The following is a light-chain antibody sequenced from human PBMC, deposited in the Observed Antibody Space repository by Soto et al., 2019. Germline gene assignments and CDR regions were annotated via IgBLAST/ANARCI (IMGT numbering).Light chain of an antibody. Sequence: QSVLTQPPSASGTPGQRVTISCSGSSSNIGSNTVNWYQQLPGTAPKLLIYSNNQRPSGVPDRFSGSKSGTSASLAISGLQSEDEADYYCAAWDDSMHGYVFGTRTQGTV. CDR1: SSNIGSNT. CDR3: AAWDDSMHGYV. J-gene: IGLJ1*01. CDR2: SNN. V-gene: IGLV1-44*01.